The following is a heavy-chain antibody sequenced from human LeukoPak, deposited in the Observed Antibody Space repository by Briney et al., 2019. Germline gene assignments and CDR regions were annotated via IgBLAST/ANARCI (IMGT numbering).Heavy chain of an antibody. J-gene: IGHJ4*02. CDR2: INRDGSST. D-gene: IGHD6-13*01. V-gene: IGHV3-74*01. CDR3: ARRIAAAAAPYYFDY. Sequence: GGSLRLSCAASGFTFSSYWVHWVRHAPGKGLLWVSRINRDGSSTSYADSVKGRFTISRDNAKNTLYLQMNSLRAEDTAVYYCARRIAAAAAPYYFDYWGQGTLVTVSS. CDR1: GFTFSSYW.